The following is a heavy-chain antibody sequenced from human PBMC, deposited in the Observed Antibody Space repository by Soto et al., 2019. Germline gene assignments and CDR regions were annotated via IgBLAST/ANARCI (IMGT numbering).Heavy chain of an antibody. J-gene: IGHJ5*02. CDR2: ITPVFGTA. CDR3: ARSLEGTTVTNWFDP. D-gene: IGHD4-17*01. CDR1: ADTFNSYS. Sequence: QVQLVQSGAEVKKPGSSVKVSCKASADTFNSYSLSWLRQAPGQRLEWMGGITPVFGTADYAQSFEDRLTITTDDSTSTVYMEVSSLRSDDTAVYYCARSLEGTTVTNWFDPWGQGALVTVSS. V-gene: IGHV1-69*01.